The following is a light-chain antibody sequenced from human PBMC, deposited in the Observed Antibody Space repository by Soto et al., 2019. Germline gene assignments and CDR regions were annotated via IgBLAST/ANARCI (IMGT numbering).Light chain of an antibody. CDR2: DVT. CDR1: SSDVGGYDY. J-gene: IGLJ1*01. V-gene: IGLV2-14*01. Sequence: QSASVSGSPGQSITISCTGTSSDVGGYDYVSWYQQHPGKAPKLMIYDVTNRPSGVSNRFSGSKSGNTASLTISGLQAEEEADYYCISYSSINTYVFGTGTKVTVL. CDR3: ISYSSINTYV.